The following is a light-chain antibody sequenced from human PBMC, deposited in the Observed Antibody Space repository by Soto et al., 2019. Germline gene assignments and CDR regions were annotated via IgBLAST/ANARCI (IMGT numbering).Light chain of an antibody. CDR2: EVS. CDR3: SSYTSSTPLGYV. CDR1: SSDVGAYNY. Sequence: QSVLTQPASVSGSPGQSITISCTGTSSDVGAYNYVSWYQQHPGKAPKLMIYEVSNRPSGVSNRFSGSKSGNTASLTISGLQAEDEADYYCSSYTSSTPLGYVFGTGTKLTVL. J-gene: IGLJ1*01. V-gene: IGLV2-14*03.